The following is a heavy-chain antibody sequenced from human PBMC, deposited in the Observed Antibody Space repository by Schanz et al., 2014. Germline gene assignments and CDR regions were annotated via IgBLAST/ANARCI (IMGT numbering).Heavy chain of an antibody. Sequence: QVQLVQSGAEVKKPGASVRVSCKASGYTFTTYAMSWVRQAPGQGLEWMGWISAYNGNTKYPQKLQGRVTMTTDTSTSTAYMELRSLRSDDTAVYYWARSAGRDVWSGYYTRFDYWGQGTLVTVSA. CDR2: ISAYNGNT. D-gene: IGHD3-3*01. V-gene: IGHV1-18*01. J-gene: IGHJ4*02. CDR3: ARSAGRDVWSGYYTRFDY. CDR1: GYTFTTYA.